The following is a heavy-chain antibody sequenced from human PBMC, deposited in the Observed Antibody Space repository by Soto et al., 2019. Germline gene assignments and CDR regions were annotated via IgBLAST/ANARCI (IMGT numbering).Heavy chain of an antibody. CDR2: ISDDGDKR. CDR1: GFTFSNYG. D-gene: IGHD1-26*01. V-gene: IGHV3-30*18. J-gene: IGHJ4*02. CDR3: AKARVRIVGANSFDY. Sequence: GALRLSCVGSGFTFSNYGMHWVRQPPGKGLEWVALISDDGDKRYYADSVRGRLIISRDNSKDTLYLQMNSLGPDDTAVYFCAKARVRIVGANSFDYWGQGTPVTVSS.